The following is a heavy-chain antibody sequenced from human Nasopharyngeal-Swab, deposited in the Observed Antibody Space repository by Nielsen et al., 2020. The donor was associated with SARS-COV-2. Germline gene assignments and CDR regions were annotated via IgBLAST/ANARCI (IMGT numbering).Heavy chain of an antibody. Sequence: GESPKISCKGSGYSFTSYWIAWVRQMPGKGLEWLGIIYPRDSDPRYSPSFQGQVTISADKSISTAYLQWSSLKASDTAMYYCVRPEGVATSFKYYFQYGMDVWGQGTMVTVPS. CDR3: VRPEGVATSFKYYFQYGMDV. CDR2: IYPRDSDP. D-gene: IGHD5-12*01. V-gene: IGHV5-51*01. J-gene: IGHJ6*02. CDR1: GYSFTSYW.